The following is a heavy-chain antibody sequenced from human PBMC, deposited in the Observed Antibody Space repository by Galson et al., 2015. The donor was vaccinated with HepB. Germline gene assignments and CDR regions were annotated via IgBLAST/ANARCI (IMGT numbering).Heavy chain of an antibody. CDR1: GGTFSSYA. J-gene: IGHJ6*03. V-gene: IGHV1-69*13. D-gene: IGHD1-20*01. Sequence: SVKVSCKASGGTFSSYAISWVRQAPGQGLEWMGGIIPIFGTANYAQKFQGRVTITADESTSTAYMELSSLRSEDTAVYYCARGLRRYNWGGGEKPNYYYYMDVWGKGTTVTVSS. CDR3: ARGLRRYNWGGGEKPNYYYYMDV. CDR2: IIPIFGTA.